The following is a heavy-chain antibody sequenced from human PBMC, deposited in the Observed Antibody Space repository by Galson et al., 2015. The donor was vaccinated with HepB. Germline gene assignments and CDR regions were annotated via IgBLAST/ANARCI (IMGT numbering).Heavy chain of an antibody. CDR3: VRGKTGGY. V-gene: IGHV3-21*01. J-gene: IGHJ4*02. CDR1: GFTFSSYS. Sequence: SLRLSCAASGFTFSSYSLNWVRQAPGKGLEWVSSISSSSYIYYADSVKGRFTISRDNAKNSLYLQMNSLRAEDTAVYYCVRGKTGGYWSQGTLVTVSS. D-gene: IGHD1-14*01. CDR2: ISSSSYI.